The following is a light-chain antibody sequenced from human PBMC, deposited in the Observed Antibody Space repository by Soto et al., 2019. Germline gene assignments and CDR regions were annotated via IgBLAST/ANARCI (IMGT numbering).Light chain of an antibody. CDR2: SNN. Sequence: QSVLTQPPSASGTPGQRVTISCSGSSSNIGSNTVNWYQQLPGTAPKLLIYSNNQRPSGVPDRFSGSKSGTSASLAISGLQSDDEADYYCAAWDDSLNVSEVFGTGTKGTVL. CDR3: AAWDDSLNVSEV. V-gene: IGLV1-44*01. J-gene: IGLJ1*01. CDR1: SSNIGSNT.